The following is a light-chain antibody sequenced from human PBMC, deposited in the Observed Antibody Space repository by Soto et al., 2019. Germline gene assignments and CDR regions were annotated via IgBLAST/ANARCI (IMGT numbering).Light chain of an antibody. J-gene: IGKJ1*01. CDR2: GAS. Sequence: EIVMTQSPATLSVSPGERATLSCRASQSVSSNLAWYQQKPGQAPRLLMYGASSRATGIPDRFSGSGSGTDFTLTISRLEPEDFAVYYCQQYGGSPRTFGQGTTVDIK. CDR3: QQYGGSPRT. CDR1: QSVSSN. V-gene: IGKV3-20*01.